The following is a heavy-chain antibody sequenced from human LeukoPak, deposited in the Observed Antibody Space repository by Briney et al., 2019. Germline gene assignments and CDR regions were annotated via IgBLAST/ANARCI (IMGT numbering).Heavy chain of an antibody. CDR3: AREGPVAGTGGFDY. D-gene: IGHD6-19*01. Sequence: SETLSLTCAVYGGSFSGYYWSWIRQPPGKGLGWIGEINHSGSTNYNPSLKSRVTISVDTSKNQFSLKLSSVIAADTAVYYCAREGPVAGTGGFDYWGQGTLVTVSS. J-gene: IGHJ4*02. CDR2: INHSGST. CDR1: GGSFSGYY. V-gene: IGHV4-34*01.